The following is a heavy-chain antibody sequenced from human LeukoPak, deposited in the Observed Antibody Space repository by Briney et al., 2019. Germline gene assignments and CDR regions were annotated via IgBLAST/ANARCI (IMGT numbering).Heavy chain of an antibody. CDR1: GFTFSSYN. Sequence: GGFLRLSCAASGFTFSSYNMNWVRQAPGKGLEWVSSISSSSSYIYYADSVKGRFTISRDNAKNSLYLQMNSLRAEDTAVYYCARDGEMATFYFDYWGQGTLVTVSS. CDR3: ARDGEMATFYFDY. D-gene: IGHD5-24*01. CDR2: ISSSSSYI. J-gene: IGHJ4*02. V-gene: IGHV3-21*01.